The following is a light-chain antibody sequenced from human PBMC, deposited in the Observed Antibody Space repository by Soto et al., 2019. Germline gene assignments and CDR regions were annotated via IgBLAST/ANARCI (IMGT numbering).Light chain of an antibody. CDR2: GNN. V-gene: IGLV1-44*01. Sequence: QSVLTQPPSASGTPGQRVAISCSGSNSNIGRNTVHWYQQLPGTAPKLLIYGNNVRPSGVPDRFSGSKSGTSASLAISGLQSEDEADYYCAAWDDSLSGWVFGGGTKLTVL. CDR1: NSNIGRNT. J-gene: IGLJ3*02. CDR3: AAWDDSLSGWV.